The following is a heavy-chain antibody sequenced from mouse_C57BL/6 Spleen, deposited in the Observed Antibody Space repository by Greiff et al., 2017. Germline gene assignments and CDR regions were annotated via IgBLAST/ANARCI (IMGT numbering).Heavy chain of an antibody. D-gene: IGHD1-1*01. V-gene: IGHV1-80*01. CDR1: GYAFSSYW. J-gene: IGHJ1*03. CDR2: IYPGDGDT. CDR3: ARSYYCSSYYFDV. Sequence: VQLQQSGAELVKPGASVKISCKASGYAFSSYWMNWVKQRTGKGLEWIGQIYPGDGDTNYNGKFKGKATLTADKSSSTAYMQLRSLTSEYSSVDFCARSYYCSSYYFDVWGTGTTVTVSS.